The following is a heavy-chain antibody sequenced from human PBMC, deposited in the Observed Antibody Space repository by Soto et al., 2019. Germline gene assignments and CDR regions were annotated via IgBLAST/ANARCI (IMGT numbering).Heavy chain of an antibody. CDR2: VNSLGTYT. CDR3: ARNYGGASGFND. D-gene: IGHD4-17*01. V-gene: IGHV3-11*05. Sequence: VQLVESGGGLVKPGGSLRLSCAASGFTFSDSYMSWIRQSPGKGMEWLSYVNSLGTYTKYADSVRGRFTISRDNAQNSLYLEMTSLTVDDTAVYYCARNYGGASGFNDWGQGTQVTVSS. CDR1: GFTFSDSY. J-gene: IGHJ4*02.